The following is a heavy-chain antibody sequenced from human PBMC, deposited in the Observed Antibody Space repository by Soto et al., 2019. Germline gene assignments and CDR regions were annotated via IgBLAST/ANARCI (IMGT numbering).Heavy chain of an antibody. J-gene: IGHJ3*02. V-gene: IGHV4-59*08. Sequence: SETLSLTCTVSGGSISSYYGSWIRQPPGKGLEWIGYIYYSGSTNYNPSLKSRVTISVDTSKNQFSLKLSSVTAADTVVYYCARRYGGAFDIWGQGTMVTVSS. CDR1: GGSISSYY. D-gene: IGHD3-10*01. CDR3: ARRYGGAFDI. CDR2: IYYSGST.